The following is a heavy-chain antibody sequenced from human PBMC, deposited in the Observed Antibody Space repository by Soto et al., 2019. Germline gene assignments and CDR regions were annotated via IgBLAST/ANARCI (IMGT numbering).Heavy chain of an antibody. J-gene: IGHJ6*03. CDR3: AATVYYYYMDV. CDR1: GGSISSYY. V-gene: IGHV4-59*01. Sequence: SEILSLTCTVSGGSISSYYWSWIRQPPGKGLEWIGYIYYSGSTNYNPSLKSRVTISVDTSKNQFSLKLSSVTAADTAVYYCAATVYYYYMDVWGKGTTVTVSS. D-gene: IGHD4-17*01. CDR2: IYYSGST.